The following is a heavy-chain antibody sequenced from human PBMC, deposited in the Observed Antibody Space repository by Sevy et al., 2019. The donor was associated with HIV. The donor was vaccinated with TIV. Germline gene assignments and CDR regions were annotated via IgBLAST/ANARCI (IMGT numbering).Heavy chain of an antibody. V-gene: IGHV4-39*01. CDR1: GASISSSGYY. CDR3: VGPKLTYINGWHYLDY. CDR2: INYSGIT. Sequence: SETLYLTCTVSGASISSSGYYWGWIRQPPGKGLEWIASINYSGITFYNPSLKSRVTISADTSKNQFSLRLSSVTAADSSIYFCVGPKLTYINGWHYLDYWGQGTVVTVSS. J-gene: IGHJ4*02. D-gene: IGHD6-19*01.